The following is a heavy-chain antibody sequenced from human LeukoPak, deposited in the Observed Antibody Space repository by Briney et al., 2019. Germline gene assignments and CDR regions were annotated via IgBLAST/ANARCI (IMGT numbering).Heavy chain of an antibody. J-gene: IGHJ4*02. Sequence: GGSLRLSCAASGFTSSSYSMNWVRQAPGKGLEWVSSISSSSSYIYYADSVKGRFTISRDNAKNSLYLQMNSLRAEDTAVYYCARDRRGELLKDYWGQGTLVTVSS. D-gene: IGHD1-26*01. CDR1: GFTSSSYS. CDR3: ARDRRGELLKDY. V-gene: IGHV3-21*01. CDR2: ISSSSSYI.